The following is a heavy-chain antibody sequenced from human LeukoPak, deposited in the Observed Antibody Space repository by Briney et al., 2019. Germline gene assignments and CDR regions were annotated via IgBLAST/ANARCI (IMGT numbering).Heavy chain of an antibody. CDR2: IYYSGST. CDR3: ARDGPSYSSSLNWFDP. CDR1: GGSISSSSYY. J-gene: IGHJ5*02. V-gene: IGHV4-39*07. Sequence: SETLSLTCTVSGGSISSSSYYWGWIRQPPGKGLEWIGSIYYSGSTYYNPSLKSRVTISVDTSKNQFSLKLSSMTAADTAVYYCARDGPSYSSSLNWFDPWGQGTLVTVSS. D-gene: IGHD6-13*01.